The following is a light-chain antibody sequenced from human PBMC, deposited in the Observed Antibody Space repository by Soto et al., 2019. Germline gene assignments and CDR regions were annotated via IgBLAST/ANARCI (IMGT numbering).Light chain of an antibody. J-gene: IGKJ5*01. V-gene: IGKV3-11*01. CDR3: QQRSNWPLST. CDR2: DAS. CDR1: QSVSSY. Sequence: EIVLTQSPATLSLSPGERANLSCRASQSVSSYLAWYKQKPGQAPRLLIYDASNRATGIPARFSGSGSGTDFTLTISSLEPEDFAVYYCQQRSNWPLSTFGQGTRLEIK.